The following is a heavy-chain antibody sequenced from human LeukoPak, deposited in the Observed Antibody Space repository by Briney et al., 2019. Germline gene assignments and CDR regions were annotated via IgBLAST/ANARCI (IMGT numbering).Heavy chain of an antibody. J-gene: IGHJ4*02. CDR2: IRDSGSST. D-gene: IGHD3-22*01. CDR3: AREGSSGYYPY. V-gene: IGHV3-23*01. CDR1: GFTFSSYA. Sequence: GGALRLSCEASGFTFSSYAMSWVRQAPGKGLEWVSAIRDSGSSTHYADSVKGRFTISRDNSKNTVYLQMNSLRDEDTAVYYCAREGSSGYYPYWGQGILVTVSS.